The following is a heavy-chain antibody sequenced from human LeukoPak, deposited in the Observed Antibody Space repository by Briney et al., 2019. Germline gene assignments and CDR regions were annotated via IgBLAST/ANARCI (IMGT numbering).Heavy chain of an antibody. CDR1: GYTFTSYA. CDR3: ARTDCSSPSCYHYNNWFDP. V-gene: IGHV1-3*01. J-gene: IGHJ5*02. CDR2: INAGNGNT. Sequence: ASVKVSCKASGYTFTSYAMHWVRQAPGQRLEWMGWINAGNGNTKYSQKFQGRVTITRDTSASTAYMELSSLRSEDTAVYYCARTDCSSPSCYHYNNWFDPWGQGTLVTVSS. D-gene: IGHD2-2*01.